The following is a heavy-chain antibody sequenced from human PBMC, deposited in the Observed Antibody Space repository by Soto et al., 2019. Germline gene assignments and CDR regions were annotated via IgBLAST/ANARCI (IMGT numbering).Heavy chain of an antibody. CDR3: ARGAGPPWFDP. CDR1: GGSMNSYH. Sequence: SETLSLTCTVSGGSMNSYHWIWIRQPAGKGLEWIGRISVISGTNYSPSLTSRVTMSIDTSRNQFSLEPTSVTAADTAVYYCARGAGPPWFDPWSQGTLVTVSS. V-gene: IGHV4-4*07. CDR2: ISVISGT. J-gene: IGHJ5*02.